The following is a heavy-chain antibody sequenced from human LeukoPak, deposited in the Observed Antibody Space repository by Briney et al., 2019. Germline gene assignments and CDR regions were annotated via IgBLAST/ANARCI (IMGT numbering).Heavy chain of an antibody. CDR3: ARRRGDSSCVDP. Sequence: SETLSLTCTVSGGSISSYYWVWIRQPPGKGLEWIGNIYHSGGTYYNPSLKSRVTISVDKSKNQFSLKLSSVTAADTAVYYCARRRGDSSCVDPWAREPWSPSPQ. D-gene: IGHD6-13*01. CDR2: IYHSGGT. V-gene: IGHV4-39*01. J-gene: IGHJ5*02. CDR1: GGSISSYY.